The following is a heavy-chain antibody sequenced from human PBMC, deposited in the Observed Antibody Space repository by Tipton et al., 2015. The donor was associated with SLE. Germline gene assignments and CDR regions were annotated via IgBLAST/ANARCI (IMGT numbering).Heavy chain of an antibody. CDR3: AREWQQLPFDY. D-gene: IGHD6-13*01. J-gene: IGHJ4*02. V-gene: IGHV1-46*01. CDR2: INPSGGST. Sequence: QSGAEVKKPGASVKVSCKASGYTFTSYYIHWVRQAPGQGLEWMGIINPSGGSTSYALKFQGRVTMTRDTSTSTVYMELSSLRSDDTAVYYCAREWQQLPFDYWGQGTLVTVSS. CDR1: GYTFTSYY.